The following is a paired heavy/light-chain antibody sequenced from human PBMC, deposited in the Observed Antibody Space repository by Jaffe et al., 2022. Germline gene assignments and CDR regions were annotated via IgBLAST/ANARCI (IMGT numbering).Light chain of an antibody. Sequence: AIQLTQSPSSLSASVGDRVTITCRASQGISSALAWYQQKPGKAPKLLIYDASSLESGVPSRFSGSGSGTDFTLTISSLQPEDFATYYCQQFNSYPRTFGQGTKLEIK. CDR1: QGISSA. J-gene: IGKJ2*01. CDR3: QQFNSYPRT. V-gene: IGKV1-13*02. CDR2: DAS.
Heavy chain of an antibody. V-gene: IGHV4-39*02. CDR1: GGSISSSSYY. J-gene: IGHJ5*02. Sequence: QLQLQESGPGLVKPSETLSLTCTVSGGSISSSSYYWGWIRQPPGKGLEWIGSIYYSGSTYYNPSLKSRVTISVDTSKNQFSLKLSSVTAADTAVYYCAREPTDFWSGYYPPTFDPWGQGTLVTVSS. CDR3: AREPTDFWSGYYPPTFDP. D-gene: IGHD3-3*01. CDR2: IYYSGST.